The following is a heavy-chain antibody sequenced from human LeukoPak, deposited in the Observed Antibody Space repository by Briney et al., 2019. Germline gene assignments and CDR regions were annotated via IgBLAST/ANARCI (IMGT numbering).Heavy chain of an antibody. CDR3: ARDFGGYNNDY. CDR2: ISDSGGAI. D-gene: IGHD5-24*01. CDR1: GFTFSTYA. Sequence: GGSLRLSCAASGFTFSTYALNWVRQAPGKGLEWVSAISDSGGAIYYADSVKGRFTMSRDNSKNSLYLQMNSLRAEDTAVYYCARDFGGYNNDYWGQGTLVTVSS. J-gene: IGHJ4*02. V-gene: IGHV3-23*01.